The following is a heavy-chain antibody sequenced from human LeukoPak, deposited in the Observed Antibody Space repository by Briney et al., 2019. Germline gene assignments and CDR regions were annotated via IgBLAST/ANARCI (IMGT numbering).Heavy chain of an antibody. CDR1: GFTFSSSW. D-gene: IGHD6-19*01. CDR3: VRETFIAMVGSHALDI. Sequence: GGSLRLSCVASGFTFSSSWMHWVRQAPGKGLVWVSRIYSDGRTTDYADSVRGRFTISRDNAKNMLYLQMSGLNAEDTAVYYCVRETFIAMVGSHALDIWGQGTMVTVSS. CDR2: IYSDGRTT. V-gene: IGHV3-74*01. J-gene: IGHJ3*02.